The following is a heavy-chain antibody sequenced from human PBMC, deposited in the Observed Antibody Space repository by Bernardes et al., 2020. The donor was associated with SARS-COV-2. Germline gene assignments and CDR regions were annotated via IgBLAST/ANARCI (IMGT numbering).Heavy chain of an antibody. CDR3: ARILSITIFGVVIIPAAFDI. D-gene: IGHD3-3*01. J-gene: IGHJ3*02. CDR2: IYYSGST. V-gene: IGHV4-59*01. CDR1: GGSISSYY. Sequence: ETLSLTCTVSGGSISSYYWSWIRQPPGKGLEWIGYIYYSGSTNYNPSLKSRVTISVDTSKNQFSLKLSSVTAADTAVYYCARILSITIFGVVIIPAAFDIWGQGTMVTVSS.